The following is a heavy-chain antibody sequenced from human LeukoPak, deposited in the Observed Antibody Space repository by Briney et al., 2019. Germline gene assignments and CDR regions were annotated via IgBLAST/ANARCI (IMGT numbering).Heavy chain of an antibody. CDR1: GFTFDDYG. CDR2: NNWNGGST. Sequence: SGGSLRLSCAASGFTFDDYGMSWVRHAPGKGLEWVSGNNWNGGSTGYADSVKGRFTISRDNAKNSLYLQMNSLRAEDTAVYYCAEPGITMIGGVWGKGTTVTISS. V-gene: IGHV3-20*04. D-gene: IGHD3-10*02. J-gene: IGHJ6*04. CDR3: AEPGITMIGGV.